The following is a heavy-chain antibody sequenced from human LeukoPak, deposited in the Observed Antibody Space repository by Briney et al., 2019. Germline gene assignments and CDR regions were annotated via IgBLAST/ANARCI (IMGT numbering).Heavy chain of an antibody. J-gene: IGHJ6*01. CDR3: ARDPYLYIVVVPAVRDNHYYYGMDV. Sequence: ASVKVSCKASGYTFTSYGISWVRQAPGQGLEWMGWISAYNGNTNYAQKLQGRVTMTTDTSTSTAYMELRSLRSDDTAVYYCARDPYLYIVVVPAVRDNHYYYGMDVWGQGTTVTVSS. V-gene: IGHV1-18*01. CDR2: ISAYNGNT. D-gene: IGHD2-2*01. CDR1: GYTFTSYG.